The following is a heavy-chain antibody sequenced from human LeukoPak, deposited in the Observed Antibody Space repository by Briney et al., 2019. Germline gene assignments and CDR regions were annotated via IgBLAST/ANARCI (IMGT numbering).Heavy chain of an antibody. D-gene: IGHD3-10*01. J-gene: IGHJ1*01. CDR3: AKYFASGSYYKLPH. CDR2: INSGGSST. CDR1: GFTFSNYW. Sequence: GGSLRLSCVASGFTFSNYWMHWVRQAPGKGLVWVSRINSGGSSTNYADSVKGRFTISRDNSKNTLYLQMNSLRAEDTAVYYCAKYFASGSYYKLPHWGQGTLVTVSS. V-gene: IGHV3-74*01.